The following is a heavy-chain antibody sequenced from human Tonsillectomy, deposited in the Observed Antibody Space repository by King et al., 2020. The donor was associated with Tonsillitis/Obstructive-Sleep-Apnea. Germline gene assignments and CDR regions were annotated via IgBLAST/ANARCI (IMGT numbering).Heavy chain of an antibody. D-gene: IGHD6-6*01. CDR1: GFTLSDHY. V-gene: IGHV3-72*01. Sequence: VQLVESGGGLVQPGGSLTISCAASGFTLSDHYIDWLRQAPGKGLEWVGRSGNKASSFTTEYAASVKGRFTISRDGSRNSLSLQMNSLKTEDTAVYYCSRGYSGSSIYAFDIWGRGTMVPVSS. CDR2: SGNKASSFTT. J-gene: IGHJ3*02. CDR3: SRGYSGSSIYAFDI.